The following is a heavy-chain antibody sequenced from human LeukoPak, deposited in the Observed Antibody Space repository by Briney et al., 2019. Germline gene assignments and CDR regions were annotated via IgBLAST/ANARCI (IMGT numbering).Heavy chain of an antibody. Sequence: ASVKVSCKASGYTFTSYYMHWVRQAPGKGLEWMGGFDPEDGETIYAQKFQGRVTMTEDTSTDTAYMELSSLRSEDTAVYYCATDLGSGYDLSFDYWGQGTLVTVSS. V-gene: IGHV1-24*01. CDR1: GYTFTSYY. CDR3: ATDLGSGYDLSFDY. CDR2: FDPEDGET. D-gene: IGHD5-12*01. J-gene: IGHJ4*02.